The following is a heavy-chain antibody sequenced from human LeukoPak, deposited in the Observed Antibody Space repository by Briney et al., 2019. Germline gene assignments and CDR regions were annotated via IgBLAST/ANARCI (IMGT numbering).Heavy chain of an antibody. V-gene: IGHV3-23*01. CDR3: AKDNYSYDSSGYYSVY. CDR2: ISGSGGST. J-gene: IGHJ4*02. D-gene: IGHD3-22*01. Sequence: PGGSLGLSCAASGFTFSSYAMSWVRQAPGKGLEWVSAISGSGGSTYYADSVKGRFTISRDNSKNTPYLQMNSLRAEDTAVYYCAKDNYSYDSSGYYSVYWGQGTLVTVSS. CDR1: GFTFSSYA.